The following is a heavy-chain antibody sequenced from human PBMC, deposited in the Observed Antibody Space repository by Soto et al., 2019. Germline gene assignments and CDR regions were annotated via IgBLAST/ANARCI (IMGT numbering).Heavy chain of an antibody. J-gene: IGHJ3*02. V-gene: IGHV3-33*01. Sequence: GGSLRLSCAASGFTFSSYGMHWVRQAPGKGLKRVAVIWYDGSNKYYADSVKGRFTISRDNSKNTLYLQMNSLRAEDTAVYYCASGDCSSTSCPNDAFDIWGQGTMVTVSS. CDR2: IWYDGSNK. CDR1: GFTFSSYG. CDR3: ASGDCSSTSCPNDAFDI. D-gene: IGHD2-2*03.